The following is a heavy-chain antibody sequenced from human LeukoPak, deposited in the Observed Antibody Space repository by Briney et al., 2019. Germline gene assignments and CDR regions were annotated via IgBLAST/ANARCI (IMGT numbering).Heavy chain of an antibody. CDR2: ISSIGGGT. J-gene: IGHJ4*02. Sequence: GGSLRLSCSASGFTFGTFAMHWVRQAPGKGLEYISTISSIGGGTDYADSAKGRFTISRDNSKNTLFLQMSSLRAEDTAVYYCVKFPDWWGQGTLVTVSS. CDR3: VKFPDW. D-gene: IGHD3/OR15-3a*01. CDR1: GFTFGTFA. V-gene: IGHV3-64D*09.